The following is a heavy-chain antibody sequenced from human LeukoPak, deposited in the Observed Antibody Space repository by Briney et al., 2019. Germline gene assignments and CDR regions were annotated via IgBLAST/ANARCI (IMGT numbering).Heavy chain of an antibody. CDR2: ISGDGAST. J-gene: IGHJ4*02. Sequence: QPGGSLRLSCAASGFTFAIHAMTWVRQAPGKGLEWVSGISGDGASTYYAESVKGRFTISRDNSKNTLYVQMTSLRAEDTAVYYCVYQVQGVVKWGQGTLVTVSS. V-gene: IGHV3-23*01. CDR3: VYQVQGVVK. CDR1: GFTFAIHA. D-gene: IGHD2-2*01.